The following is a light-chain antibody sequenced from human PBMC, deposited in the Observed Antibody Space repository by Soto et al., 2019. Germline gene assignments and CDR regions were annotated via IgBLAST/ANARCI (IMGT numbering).Light chain of an antibody. Sequence: QSVLTQPPSASGAPGQGVTISCSGSSSNIGSNTVNWYQQLPGTAPKLLICTNNQRPSGVRDRFSGSRSGTSASLAISGLQSEDEADYYCAAWDDSLNGFVFGTGTKVTVL. V-gene: IGLV1-44*01. J-gene: IGLJ1*01. CDR3: AAWDDSLNGFV. CDR1: SSNIGSNT. CDR2: TNN.